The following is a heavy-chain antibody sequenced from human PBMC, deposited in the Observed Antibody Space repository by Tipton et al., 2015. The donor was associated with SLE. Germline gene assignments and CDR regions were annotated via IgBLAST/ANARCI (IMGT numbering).Heavy chain of an antibody. J-gene: IGHJ6*04. CDR3: AKTASYDFWSGYHMDV. V-gene: IGHV3-23*03. CDR2: IYSGGSNV. D-gene: IGHD3-3*01. CDR1: RFTFSNSD. Sequence: GSLRLSCVASRFTFSNSDMNWVRQAPGKGLEWISVIYSGGSNVYYADSVKGRFTISRVNSKNTLYLQMISLRAEDTAVYYCAKTASYDFWSGYHMDVWGKGTTVTVSS.